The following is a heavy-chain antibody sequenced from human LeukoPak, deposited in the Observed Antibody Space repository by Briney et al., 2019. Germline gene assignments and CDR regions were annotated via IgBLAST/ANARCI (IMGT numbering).Heavy chain of an antibody. CDR2: VYYSGNT. CDR1: GGSIGSYY. J-gene: IGHJ3*02. Sequence: SETLSLTCTVSGGSIGSYYWSWIRQPPGKGLEWIGYVYYSGNTNYNPSLKSRVTISVDTSKKQFSLRLSSVTAADTAVYYCARVTEYCSGGSCYSGAFDIWGQGTMVTVSS. V-gene: IGHV4-59*01. CDR3: ARVTEYCSGGSCYSGAFDI. D-gene: IGHD2-15*01.